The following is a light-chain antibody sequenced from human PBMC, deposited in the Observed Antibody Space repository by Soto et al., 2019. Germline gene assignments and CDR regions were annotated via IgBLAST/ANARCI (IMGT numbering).Light chain of an antibody. J-gene: IGKJ1*01. CDR2: DAS. CDR3: QQYRNWPPWT. CDR1: QSVSSN. Sequence: DIVMTQSPATLSVSPGERATLSCRASQSVSSNLAWYQQKPGQAPRLLIYDASTRATGIPARFSGSGSGTDLTLIISSLQSEDVAVYHCQQYRNWPPWTFGQGTKVEIK. V-gene: IGKV3-15*01.